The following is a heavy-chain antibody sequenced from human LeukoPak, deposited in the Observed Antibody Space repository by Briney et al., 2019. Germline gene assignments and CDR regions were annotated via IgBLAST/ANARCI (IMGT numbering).Heavy chain of an antibody. CDR3: ARDRLGGDYVFDY. CDR2: INPNSGGT. CDR1: GYTFTGYY. J-gene: IGHJ4*02. Sequence: ASVKVPCKASGYTFTGYYMHWVRQAPGQGLEWMGWINPNSGGTNYAQKFQGRVTMTRDTSISTAYMELSRLRSDDTAVYYCARDRLGGDYVFDYWGQGTLVTVSS. D-gene: IGHD4-17*01. V-gene: IGHV1-2*02.